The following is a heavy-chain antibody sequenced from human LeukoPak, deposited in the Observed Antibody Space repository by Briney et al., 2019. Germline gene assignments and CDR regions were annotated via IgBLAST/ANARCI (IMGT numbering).Heavy chain of an antibody. CDR1: GFTFSSYA. CDR3: AKALPRSHCSSTSCYVVDY. J-gene: IGHJ4*02. Sequence: GGSLRLSCAASGFTFSSYAMSWVRQAPGKGLEWVSAISGSGGSTYYADSVKGRFTTSRDNSKNTLYLQMNSLRAEDTAVYYCAKALPRSHCSSTSCYVVDYWGQGTLVTVSS. D-gene: IGHD2-2*01. CDR2: ISGSGGST. V-gene: IGHV3-23*01.